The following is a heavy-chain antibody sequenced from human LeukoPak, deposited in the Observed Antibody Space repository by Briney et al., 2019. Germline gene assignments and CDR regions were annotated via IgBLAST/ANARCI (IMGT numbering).Heavy chain of an antibody. CDR1: IRSLSSSGYY. D-gene: IGHD3-10*01. J-gene: IGHJ4*02. Sequence: SVTLSLPCSVSIRSLSSSGYYWGWIRLPRGKGLGRIGSIYYSESTYYNPSLKKQVHIYVDTSKTQFSMKLSTVTAAYSAVYYCARLRESGSYLGYFDNWGQGKLVT. CDR3: ARLRESGSYLGYFDN. V-gene: IGHV4-39*01. CDR2: IYYSEST.